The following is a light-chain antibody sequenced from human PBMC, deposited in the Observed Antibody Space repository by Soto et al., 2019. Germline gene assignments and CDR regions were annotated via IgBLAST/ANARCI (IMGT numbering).Light chain of an antibody. CDR2: DAS. CDR1: QRVSSY. V-gene: IGKV3-11*01. Sequence: EIVLTQSPANLSLSPGESATLSCRASQRVSSYLAWYQQKPVQAPRLLFYDASYRATGIPARFSGSGSMTEFTLTISSLEPEDFAVYYCQQRRNWITFGQGTRLESK. J-gene: IGKJ5*01. CDR3: QQRRNWIT.